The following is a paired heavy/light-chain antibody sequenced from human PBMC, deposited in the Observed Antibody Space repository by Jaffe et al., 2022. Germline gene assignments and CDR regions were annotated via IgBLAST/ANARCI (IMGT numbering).Heavy chain of an antibody. CDR1: GGSISSSNW. V-gene: IGHV4-4*02. CDR2: IYHSGST. Sequence: QVQLQESGPGLVKPSGTLSLTCAVSGGSISSSNWWSWIRQPPGKGLEWIGEIYHSGSTNYNPSLKSRVTISVDKSKNQFSLKLSSVTAADTAVYYCARNSPSWFGELLFQPEYYFDYWGQGTLVTVSS. CDR3: ARNSPSWFGELLFQPEYYFDY. J-gene: IGHJ4*02. D-gene: IGHD3-10*01.
Light chain of an antibody. Sequence: QSALTQPASVSGSPGQSITISCTGTSSDVGGYNYVSWYQQHPGKAPKLMIYDVSNRPSGVSNRFSGSKSGNTASLTISGLQAEDEADYYCSSYTSSSTLPLVFGGGTKLTVL. J-gene: IGLJ3*02. V-gene: IGLV2-14*03. CDR2: DVS. CDR1: SSDVGGYNY. CDR3: SSYTSSSTLPLV.